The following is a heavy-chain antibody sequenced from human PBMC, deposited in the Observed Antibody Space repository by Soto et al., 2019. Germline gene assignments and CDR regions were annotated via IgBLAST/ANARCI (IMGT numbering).Heavy chain of an antibody. CDR2: IYYSGST. J-gene: IGHJ4*02. D-gene: IGHD1-1*01. CDR1: GGSISSSIYY. CDR3: ARTVEMATTNIDY. Sequence: SETLSLTCPVSGGSISSSIYYWGWIRQPPGKGLEWIGSIYYSGSTYYNPSLKSRVTISVDTSKNQFSLKLSSVTAADTAVYYCARTVEMATTNIDYWGQGTLVTVSS. V-gene: IGHV4-39*01.